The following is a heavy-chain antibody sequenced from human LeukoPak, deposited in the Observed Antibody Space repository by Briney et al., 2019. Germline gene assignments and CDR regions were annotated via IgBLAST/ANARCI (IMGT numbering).Heavy chain of an antibody. D-gene: IGHD6-19*01. Sequence: QSGGSLRLSCAASGFTFSSYGMHWVRQAPGKGLEWVAFIQYDGSNKYYADSVKGRFTISRDNSKNTLFLQMDSLSIEDTAVYFCAKEKVAYYSSAWAGLFDTWGQGALVTVSS. CDR3: AKEKVAYYSSAWAGLFDT. CDR2: IQYDGSNK. V-gene: IGHV3-30*02. J-gene: IGHJ5*02. CDR1: GFTFSSYG.